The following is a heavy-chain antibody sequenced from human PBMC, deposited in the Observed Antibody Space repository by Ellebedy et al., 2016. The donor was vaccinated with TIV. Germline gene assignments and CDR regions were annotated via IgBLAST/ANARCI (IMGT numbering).Heavy chain of an antibody. Sequence: GESLKISCAASGFTVSSNYMSWVRQAPGKGLEWVSVIYSGGSTYYANSVKGRFTISRDNSKNTLYLQMNSLRAGDTAVYYCARDLGSGRYPGHWGQGTLVTVSS. CDR3: ARDLGSGRYPGH. CDR2: IYSGGST. V-gene: IGHV3-53*01. J-gene: IGHJ4*02. CDR1: GFTVSSNY. D-gene: IGHD3-10*01.